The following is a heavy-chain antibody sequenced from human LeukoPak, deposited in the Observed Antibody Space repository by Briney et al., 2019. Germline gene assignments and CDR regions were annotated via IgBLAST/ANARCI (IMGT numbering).Heavy chain of an antibody. CDR1: GGSISSYY. CDR3: ARVETRSAVTIGYYYDMDV. D-gene: IGHD4-17*01. V-gene: IGHV4-4*07. CDR2: IYTSGST. J-gene: IGHJ6*03. Sequence: PSETLSLTCTVSGGSISSYYWSWIRRPAGKGLEWIGRIYTSGSTYYNPSLKSRVTISVDTSKNQFSLKLSSVTAADTAVYYCARVETRSAVTIGYYYDMDVWGKGTTVTVSS.